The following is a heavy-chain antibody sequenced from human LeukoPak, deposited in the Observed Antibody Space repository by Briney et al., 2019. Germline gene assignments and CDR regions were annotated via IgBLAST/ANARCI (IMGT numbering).Heavy chain of an antibody. CDR2: IHSSGST. Sequence: PSETLSLTCTVSGGSISSYYWSWIRQPAGKGLEWIGRIHSSGSTNYNPSLKSRVTMSVDTSKNQFSLKLNSVTAADTAVYYCARDRYYYDSSGYKYMDVWGKGTTVTVSS. CDR1: GGSISSYY. J-gene: IGHJ6*03. CDR3: ARDRYYYDSSGYKYMDV. V-gene: IGHV4-4*07. D-gene: IGHD3-22*01.